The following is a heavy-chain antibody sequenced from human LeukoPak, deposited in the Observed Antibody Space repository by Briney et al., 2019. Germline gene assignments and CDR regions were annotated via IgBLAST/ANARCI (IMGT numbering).Heavy chain of an antibody. V-gene: IGHV3-23*01. CDR3: AKASAYSGRACPSLSAH. D-gene: IGHD6-13*01. Sequence: SGGSLRLSCAASGLTFSRYAMSWVRQAPGKGLEWVSVISGSGLTSYSADSVRGRFTISRDNSRNTLYLQMNSLRVEDTAVYYCAKASAYSGRACPSLSAHWAQGTPVTVSS. CDR2: ISGSGLTS. CDR1: GLTFSRYA. J-gene: IGHJ4*02.